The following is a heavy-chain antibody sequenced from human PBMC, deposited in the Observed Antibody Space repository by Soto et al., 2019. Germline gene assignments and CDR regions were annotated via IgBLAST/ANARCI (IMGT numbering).Heavy chain of an antibody. CDR2: IYYSGST. J-gene: IGHJ5*02. Sequence: QVQLQESGPGLVKPSETLSLTCTVSGGSISSYYWSWIRQPPGKGLEWIGYIYYSGSTNYNPSLKSRVTISVDTSKNQFSLKLSSVTAADTAVYYCARGEVGWQWLVNTWGQGTLVTVSS. V-gene: IGHV4-59*01. CDR1: GGSISSYY. D-gene: IGHD6-19*01. CDR3: ARGEVGWQWLVNT.